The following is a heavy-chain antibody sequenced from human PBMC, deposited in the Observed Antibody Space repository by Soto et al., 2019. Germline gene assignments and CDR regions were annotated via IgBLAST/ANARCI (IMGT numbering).Heavy chain of an antibody. J-gene: IGHJ3*02. CDR2: ISSSGSTI. Sequence: HPGGSLRLSCAASGFTFSSYEMNWVRQAPGKGLEWVSYISSSGSTIYYADSVKGRFTISRDNAKNSLYLQMNSLRAEDTAVYYCARKLERNDAFDIWGQGTMVTVSS. CDR1: GFTFSSYE. V-gene: IGHV3-48*03. CDR3: ARKLERNDAFDI. D-gene: IGHD1-1*01.